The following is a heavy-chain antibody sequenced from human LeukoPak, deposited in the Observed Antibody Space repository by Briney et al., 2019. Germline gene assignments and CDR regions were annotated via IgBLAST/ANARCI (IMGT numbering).Heavy chain of an antibody. Sequence: PGGSLRLSCAASGFTFSSYEMNWVRQAPGKELEWVSYISSSGSTIYYADSVKGRFTISRDNSKNTLYLQMNSLRAEDTAVYYCARPYGSQYYFDYWGQGTLVTVSS. V-gene: IGHV3-48*03. J-gene: IGHJ4*02. CDR3: ARPYGSQYYFDY. CDR2: ISSSGSTI. D-gene: IGHD3-10*01. CDR1: GFTFSSYE.